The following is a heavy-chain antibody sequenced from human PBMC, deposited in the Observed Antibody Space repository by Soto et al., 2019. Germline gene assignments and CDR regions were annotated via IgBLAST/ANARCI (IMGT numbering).Heavy chain of an antibody. CDR1: GFTFSSYS. D-gene: IGHD2-15*01. J-gene: IGHJ6*02. CDR2: ISGSGAGT. CDR3: ASAQYCYGGSCYGLPYYYGMDV. Sequence: VQLLESGGTLVQPGGSLRLSCAASGFTFSSYSMSWVRQAPGKGLEWVSGISGSGAGTYYADSVQGRFTISRDNSENKVYLQMNSLRAEDTAVYYCASAQYCYGGSCYGLPYYYGMDVWGQGTTVTVSS. V-gene: IGHV3-23*01.